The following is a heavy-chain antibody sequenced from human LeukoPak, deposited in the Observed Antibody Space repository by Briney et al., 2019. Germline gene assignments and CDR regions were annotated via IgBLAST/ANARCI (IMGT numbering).Heavy chain of an antibody. D-gene: IGHD5-24*01. CDR2: ISSSSSYI. V-gene: IGHV3-21*01. Sequence: PGGSLRLSCAAPGFTFSSYSMNWVRQAPGKGLEWVSSISSSSSYIYYADSVKGRFTISRDNAKNSLYLQMNSLRAEDTAVYYCAREKEIGGFAFDIWGQGTMVTVSS. J-gene: IGHJ3*02. CDR3: AREKEIGGFAFDI. CDR1: GFTFSSYS.